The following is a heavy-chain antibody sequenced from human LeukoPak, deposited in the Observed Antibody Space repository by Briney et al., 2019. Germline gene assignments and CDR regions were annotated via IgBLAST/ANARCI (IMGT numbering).Heavy chain of an antibody. CDR2: ISPNSGGT. Sequence: ASVKVSCKTSEYTFTGYYMHWVRQAPGQGLEWMGWISPNSGGTNYAQKFQGRVTMTSDTSISTAYMSRLRSDDTAVYYCARGKTTVYCGGDCYAFDYWGQGSLVTVSS. V-gene: IGHV1-2*02. CDR1: EYTFTGYY. J-gene: IGHJ4*02. CDR3: ARGKTTVYCGGDCYAFDY. D-gene: IGHD2-21*02.